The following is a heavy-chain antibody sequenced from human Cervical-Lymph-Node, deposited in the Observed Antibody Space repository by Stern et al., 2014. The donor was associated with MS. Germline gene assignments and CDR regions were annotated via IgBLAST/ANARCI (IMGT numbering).Heavy chain of an antibody. CDR1: GFSFSRYA. CDR3: ASAYSSSHYYFDY. V-gene: IGHV3-33*01. CDR2: IWYDGSNP. Sequence: VQLLESGGCVVQPGRSLRLSCAASGFSFSRYAMHWVRQAPGKGLEWVALIWYDGSNPYYADSVTGRFTISRDNFKNTLYLQKNSLRAEDTAVYYCASAYSSSHYYFDYWGQGTLVTVSS. D-gene: IGHD6-13*01. J-gene: IGHJ4*02.